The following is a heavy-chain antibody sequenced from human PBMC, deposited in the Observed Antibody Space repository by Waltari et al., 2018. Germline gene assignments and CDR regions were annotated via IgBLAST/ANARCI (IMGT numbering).Heavy chain of an antibody. V-gene: IGHV4-4*02. CDR3: VRRSRSYSSSWYGGGAFDI. D-gene: IGHD6-13*01. CDR2: IYHSGST. J-gene: IGHJ3*02. Sequence: VQLVESGGGLVKPGGSLRLSCAASGFTFSSYSMNWVRQAPGKGLEWIGEIYHSGSTNYNPSLKGRVTISVDKSKNQFSLKLSSVTAADTAVYYCVRRSRSYSSSWYGGGAFDIWGQGTMVTVSS. CDR1: GFTFSSYSM.